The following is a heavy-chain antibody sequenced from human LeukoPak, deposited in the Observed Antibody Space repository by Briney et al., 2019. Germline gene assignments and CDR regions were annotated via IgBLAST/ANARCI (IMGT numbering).Heavy chain of an antibody. D-gene: IGHD1-26*01. J-gene: IGHJ3*02. CDR3: ARTRGGSYSDDAFDI. CDR1: GYSFTSYW. Sequence: GESLKISCKGSGYSFTSYWIGWVRQMPGKGLEWMGIIYPGDSDTRYSPSFQGQVTISADKSISTAYLQWSSLKASDTAMYYCARTRGGSYSDDAFDIWGQGTMVTVSS. V-gene: IGHV5-51*01. CDR2: IYPGDSDT.